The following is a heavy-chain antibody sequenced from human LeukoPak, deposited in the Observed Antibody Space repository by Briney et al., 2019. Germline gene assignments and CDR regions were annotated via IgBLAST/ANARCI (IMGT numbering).Heavy chain of an antibody. CDR1: GFTFSGYW. J-gene: IGHJ4*02. CDR2: IKQDGSEK. Sequence: PGGSLRLSCAASGFTFSGYWMTWVSQAPGKRLEWVANIKQDGSEKYYVDSVKGRFTISRDNAKNSLYLQMNSLRAEDAAVYYCAKVGSYWDFDYWGQGTLVTVSS. V-gene: IGHV3-7*01. D-gene: IGHD1-26*01. CDR3: AKVGSYWDFDY.